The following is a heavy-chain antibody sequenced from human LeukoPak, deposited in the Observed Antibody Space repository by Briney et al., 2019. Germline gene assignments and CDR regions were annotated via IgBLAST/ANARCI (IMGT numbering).Heavy chain of an antibody. Sequence: ASVNVSFTASGGTFSSYAISWVRQAPGQGLEWMGRINPNSGGTNYAQKFQGRVTMTRDTSISTAYMELSRLRSDDTAVYYCARSFEGYCSGGSCSLHNWFDPWGQGTLVTVS. D-gene: IGHD2-15*01. CDR3: ARSFEGYCSGGSCSLHNWFDP. CDR1: GGTFSSYA. J-gene: IGHJ5*02. V-gene: IGHV1-2*06. CDR2: INPNSGGT.